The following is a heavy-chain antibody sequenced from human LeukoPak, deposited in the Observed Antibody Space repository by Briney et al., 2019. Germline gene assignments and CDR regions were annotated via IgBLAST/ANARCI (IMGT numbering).Heavy chain of an antibody. J-gene: IGHJ4*02. CDR1: GYTFSDYW. CDR2: LNTDGSTI. D-gene: IGHD3-10*01. Sequence: GGSLRLSCAASGYTFSDYWLHCVSQAPAKGLVWVSRLNTDGSTINYADSVKGRFTISRDDAKNTLYLQMNDLRAEDTAVYYCARAGSFRFDYWGQGTLDTVSS. CDR3: ARAGSFRFDY. V-gene: IGHV3-74*01.